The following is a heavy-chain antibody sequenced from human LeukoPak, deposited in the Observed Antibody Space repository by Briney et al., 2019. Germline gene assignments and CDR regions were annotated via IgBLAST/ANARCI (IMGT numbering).Heavy chain of an antibody. CDR2: IKHDGSEK. J-gene: IGHJ4*02. Sequence: GGSLRLSCAASGFTFSNYFMTWVRQAPGKGLEWVANIKHDGSEKYFVDSVKGRFTISRDNAKNSLYLQMNNLRAEDTAVYYCARDLRTTIDYWGQGTLVTVSS. D-gene: IGHD4-11*01. CDR3: ARDLRTTIDY. V-gene: IGHV3-7*01. CDR1: GFTFSNYF.